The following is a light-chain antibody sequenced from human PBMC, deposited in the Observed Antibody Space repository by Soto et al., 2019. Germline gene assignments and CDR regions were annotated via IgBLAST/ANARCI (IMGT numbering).Light chain of an antibody. Sequence: IVMPQSPATLSVSPGGRATLSCRASQSISDTLAWYQQKPGQAPRLLIHGASTRAPGFPARFSGSGSGTDFTLTISSLQSEDFAVYYCQKYDNWPWTFGQGTKVDIK. J-gene: IGKJ1*01. CDR3: QKYDNWPWT. V-gene: IGKV3-15*01. CDR1: QSISDT. CDR2: GAS.